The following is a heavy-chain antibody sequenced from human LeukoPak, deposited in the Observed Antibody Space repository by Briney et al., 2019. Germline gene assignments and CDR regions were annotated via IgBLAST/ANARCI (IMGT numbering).Heavy chain of an antibody. CDR2: IYTSGST. V-gene: IGHV4-61*02. Sequence: PSQTLSLTCTVSGGSLSSGSYYWNWIRQPAGKGLEWIGRIYTSGSTSYNPSLKSRVTISVDTSKNQFSLKLSSVTAADTAVYYCARGHPTADYWGQGTLVTVSS. CDR3: ARGHPTADY. CDR1: GGSLSSGSYY. J-gene: IGHJ4*02.